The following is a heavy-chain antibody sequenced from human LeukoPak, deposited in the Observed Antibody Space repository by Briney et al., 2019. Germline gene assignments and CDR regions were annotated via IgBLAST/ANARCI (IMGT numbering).Heavy chain of an antibody. CDR1: GFTLTGYA. CDR3: AKRRATVTTADS. V-gene: IGHV3-23*01. J-gene: IGHJ4*02. Sequence: PGGSLTLSCAASGFTLTGYAMTWVRQAPGKGLEWVSATSASGGNTYYTDSVKGRFTISRDNSKDTLYLQMSSLRAEDTAIYYCAKRRATVTTADSWGQGTLVIVSS. D-gene: IGHD4-17*01. CDR2: TSASGGNT.